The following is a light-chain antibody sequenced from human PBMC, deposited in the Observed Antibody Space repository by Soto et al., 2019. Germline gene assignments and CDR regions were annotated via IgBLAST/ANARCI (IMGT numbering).Light chain of an antibody. Sequence: QSALTQPASVSGSPGQSITISCTGTSSDVGNFNLVSWYQQHPDKAPKLMIYEVTKRPAGVSNRFSASKSGNTATLTISGLQAEDEADYYCCSYGCSGAYVFGTGTKVTVL. CDR2: EVT. V-gene: IGLV2-23*02. J-gene: IGLJ1*01. CDR1: SSDVGNFNL. CDR3: CSYGCSGAYV.